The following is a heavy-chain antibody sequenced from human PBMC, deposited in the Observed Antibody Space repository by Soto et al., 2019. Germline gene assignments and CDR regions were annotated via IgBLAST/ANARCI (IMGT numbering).Heavy chain of an antibody. D-gene: IGHD3-10*01. J-gene: IGHJ5*02. CDR3: ARGILGSGTANNH. V-gene: IGHV3-74*03. CDR2: IIGDGLYT. Sequence: EVQLVESGGGLVQPGGSLILSCAASGFTFSNYLMFWVRQAPRKGLVWVSRIIGDGLYTTYADSVKGRFTIPRDNAKNTVYLQMISLRVEDTAVYYCARGILGSGTANNHWGQGTLVTVSS. CDR1: GFTFSNYL.